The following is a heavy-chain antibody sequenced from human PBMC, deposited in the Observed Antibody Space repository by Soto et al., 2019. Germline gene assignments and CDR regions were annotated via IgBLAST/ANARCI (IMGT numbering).Heavy chain of an antibody. D-gene: IGHD2-15*01. CDR2: IWDDGSNK. V-gene: IGHV3-33*01. Sequence: QVQLVESGGGVVQPGRSLRLSCAASGFTFSSYGMHWVRQAPGKGLEWVAVIWDDGSNKYYADSVKGRFTISRDNSKNTLYLQMNSLRAQDTAVYYCARGYCSGGSCQGGYWGQGTLVTVSS. J-gene: IGHJ4*02. CDR3: ARGYCSGGSCQGGY. CDR1: GFTFSSYG.